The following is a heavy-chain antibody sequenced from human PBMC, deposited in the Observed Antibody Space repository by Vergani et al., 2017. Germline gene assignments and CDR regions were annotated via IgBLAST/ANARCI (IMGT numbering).Heavy chain of an antibody. D-gene: IGHD5-18*01. Sequence: QVQLVQSGAEVKKPGSSVKVSCKASGGTFSSYAISWVRQAPGQGLEWMGGIIPIFGTANYAQTFQGRVTITADEATSTAYMELSSLRSEDTALYYCASDGWAMVTNAYYYYDMDVWGKGTTVTVSS. CDR3: ASDGWAMVTNAYYYYDMDV. V-gene: IGHV1-69*01. CDR1: GGTFSSYA. CDR2: IIPIFGTA. J-gene: IGHJ6*03.